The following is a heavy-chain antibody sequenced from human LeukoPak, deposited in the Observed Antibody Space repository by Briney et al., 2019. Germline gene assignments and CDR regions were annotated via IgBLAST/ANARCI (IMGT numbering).Heavy chain of an antibody. CDR2: IWPDGSIK. V-gene: IGHV3-33*01. CDR3: ARHNHAHDWDY. Sequence: GRSLRLSCTASGFPFSSYGMHWVRQAPGKGLVWVSVIWPDGSIKYYADSVKGRFTVSRDNSKNTLYLQMNSLRAEDTAVYHCARHNHAHDWDYWGQGTLVTVSS. CDR1: GFPFSSYG. J-gene: IGHJ4*02. D-gene: IGHD1-14*01.